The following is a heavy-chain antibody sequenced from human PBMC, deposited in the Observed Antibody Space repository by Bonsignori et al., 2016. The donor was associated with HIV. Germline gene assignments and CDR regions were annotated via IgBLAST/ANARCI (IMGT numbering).Heavy chain of an antibody. V-gene: IGHV4-59*11. CDR1: GDSISSQY. Sequence: QVHLKESGTGLVKPSETLSLICTVSGDSISSQYWNWIRQPPGKGPQWIGFISNSGSTHYNPSLKSRVTISLDTSKKQFSLKVTSVTAADTAVYFCARSGTRDPALFDFWGQGTLVTVSA. CDR2: ISNSGST. CDR3: ARSGTRDPALFDF. J-gene: IGHJ4*02. D-gene: IGHD1-26*01.